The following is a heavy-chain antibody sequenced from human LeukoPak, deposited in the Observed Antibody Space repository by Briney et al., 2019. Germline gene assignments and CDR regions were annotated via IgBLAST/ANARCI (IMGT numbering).Heavy chain of an antibody. J-gene: IGHJ3*02. Sequence: GGSLRLSRTASGFTFGDYAMSWVRQAPGKGLEWVGFIRSKAYGGTTEYAASVKGRFTISRDDSKSIAYLQMNSLKTEDTAVYYCTRVEPGADAFDIWGQGTMVTVSS. D-gene: IGHD1-1*01. CDR3: TRVEPGADAFDI. CDR1: GFTFGDYA. CDR2: IRSKAYGGTT. V-gene: IGHV3-49*04.